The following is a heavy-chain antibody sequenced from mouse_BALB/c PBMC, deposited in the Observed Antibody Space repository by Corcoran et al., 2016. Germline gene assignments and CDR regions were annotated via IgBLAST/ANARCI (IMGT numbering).Heavy chain of an antibody. V-gene: IGHV14-3*02. Sequence: EVQLQQSGAELVKPGASGKLSCTASAFNIKDTYMHWVKQRPEQGLEWIGRIDPANGNTKYDHKFQGKATITADTSSNTAYLQPSSLTSEDTAVYYCARNGYDYDEKVRAGFAYWGQGTLVTVSA. J-gene: IGHJ3*01. CDR1: AFNIKDTY. D-gene: IGHD2-4*01. CDR2: IDPANGNT. CDR3: ARNGYDYDEKVRAGFAY.